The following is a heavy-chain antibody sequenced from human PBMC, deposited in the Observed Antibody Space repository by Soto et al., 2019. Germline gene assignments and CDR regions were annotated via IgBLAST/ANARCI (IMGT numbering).Heavy chain of an antibody. V-gene: IGHV4-39*01. Sequence: XXTLSVPSTISCDSISSSNYQWCSIRPPPATGLECIGSVYSSGTNYYNHSLQSRVTLSIDASKTPFSLNLNYVTDTDTAVYYCARHWGPTGPNYWGKGTPVSVSS. CDR2: VYSSGTN. CDR1: CDSISSSNYQ. D-gene: IGHD7-27*01. J-gene: IGHJ4*02. CDR3: ARHWGPTGPNY.